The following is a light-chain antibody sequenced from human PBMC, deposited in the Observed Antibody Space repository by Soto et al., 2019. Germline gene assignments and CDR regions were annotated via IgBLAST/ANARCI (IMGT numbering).Light chain of an antibody. V-gene: IGLV2-14*03. CDR1: ISDVGGFNY. J-gene: IGLJ1*01. Sequence: QSVLTQPASVSGSPGQSITISCTGTISDVGGFNYVSWYQQHPGKAPKLMIYDVTNRPSGVSYRFSGSKSGNTASLTISGLQAEDEADYYCNSYTSSSTYVFGTGTKVTV. CDR3: NSYTSSSTYV. CDR2: DVT.